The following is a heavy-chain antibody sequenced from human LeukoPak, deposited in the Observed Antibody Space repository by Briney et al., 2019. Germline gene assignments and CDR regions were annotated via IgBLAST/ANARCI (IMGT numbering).Heavy chain of an antibody. J-gene: IGHJ4*02. V-gene: IGHV4-4*07. D-gene: IGHD5-18*01. CDR1: GGSISSYY. Sequence: SETLSLTCTVSGGSISSYYWSWIRQPAGKGLEWIGRIYTSGSTNYNPSLKGRVTMSVDTSKNQFSLKLSSVTAADTAVYYCAREGWIQLWSYFDYWGQGTLVTVSS. CDR3: AREGWIQLWSYFDY. CDR2: IYTSGST.